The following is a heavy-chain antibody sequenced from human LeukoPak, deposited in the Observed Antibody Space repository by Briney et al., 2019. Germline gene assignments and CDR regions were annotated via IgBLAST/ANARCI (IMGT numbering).Heavy chain of an antibody. CDR1: GFSFSSYW. CDR2: INSDGSDT. J-gene: IGHJ1*01. D-gene: IGHD2-15*01. V-gene: IGHV3-74*01. CDR3: ASDSYSPEYFQH. Sequence: GGSLRLSCAASGFSFSSYWMHWVRQGPGKGLVWVSRINSDGSDTTYADSVKGRFTISRDNAKNTLYLQMNSLRAEDTAVYYCASDSYSPEYFQHWGQGTLVTVSS.